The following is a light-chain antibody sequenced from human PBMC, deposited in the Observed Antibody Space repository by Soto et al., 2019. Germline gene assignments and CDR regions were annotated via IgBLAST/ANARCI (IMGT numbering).Light chain of an antibody. Sequence: IQMTQSPSTLSASVGDRVTITCRASQSISSWLAWYQQKPGKAHKLLIYKASSLESGVPSRFSGSGSGTEFTLTISSLQPDDFATYYCQQYNSYWTFGQGTKVDIK. V-gene: IGKV1-5*03. J-gene: IGKJ1*01. CDR3: QQYNSYWT. CDR2: KAS. CDR1: QSISSW.